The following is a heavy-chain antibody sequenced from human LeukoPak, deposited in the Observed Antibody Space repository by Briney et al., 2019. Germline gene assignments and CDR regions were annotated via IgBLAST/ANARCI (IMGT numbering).Heavy chain of an antibody. CDR1: GFTFSSYA. J-gene: IGHJ4*02. D-gene: IGHD5-12*01. Sequence: RGSLRLSCAASGFTFSSYAMSWVRQAPGKGLEWVSAISGSGGSTYYADSVNGRFTISRDNSKNTLYLQMNSLRAEDTAVYYCAKDLRGSAGGYVVTNDYWGQQSQVTVSS. CDR2: ISGSGGST. CDR3: AKDLRGSAGGYVVTNDY. V-gene: IGHV3-23*01.